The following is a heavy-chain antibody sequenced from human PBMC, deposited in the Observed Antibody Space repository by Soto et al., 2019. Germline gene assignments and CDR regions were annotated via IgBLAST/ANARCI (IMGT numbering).Heavy chain of an antibody. Sequence: EVQLLESGGGLVQPGESLRLSCAASGFTFSSYAMIWVRQAPGKGLEWVSVVSGSGGSTYYVDSVKGRFTISRDNSMNPQYLHRNSLRAEDTAVYYCAKAVNRHYYYTLDVWGQGTTVTVSS. V-gene: IGHV3-23*01. D-gene: IGHD4-17*01. CDR3: AKAVNRHYYYTLDV. CDR1: GFTFSSYA. CDR2: VSGSGGST. J-gene: IGHJ6*02.